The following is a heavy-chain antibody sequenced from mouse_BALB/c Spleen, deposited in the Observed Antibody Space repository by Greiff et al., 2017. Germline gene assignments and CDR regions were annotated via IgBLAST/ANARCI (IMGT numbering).Heavy chain of an antibody. Sequence: VQLQQSGAELVKPGASVKLSCTASGFNIKDTYMHWVKQRPEQGLEWIGRIDPANGNTKYDPKFQGKATITADTSSNTAYLQLSSLTSEDTAVYYCARGLITTVVAEDYWGQGTSVTVSS. CDR3: ARGLITTVVAEDY. CDR1: GFNIKDTY. J-gene: IGHJ4*01. CDR2: IDPANGNT. D-gene: IGHD1-1*01. V-gene: IGHV14-3*02.